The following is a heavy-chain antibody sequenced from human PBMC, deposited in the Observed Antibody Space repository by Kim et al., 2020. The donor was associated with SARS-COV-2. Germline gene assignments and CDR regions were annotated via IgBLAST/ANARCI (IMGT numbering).Heavy chain of an antibody. Sequence: SPSVQGQVTISADKSISTAYLQWSSLKASDTAMYYCARQGERGYYYGMDVWGQGTTVTVSS. J-gene: IGHJ6*02. V-gene: IGHV5-51*01. D-gene: IGHD1-1*01. CDR3: ARQGERGYYYGMDV.